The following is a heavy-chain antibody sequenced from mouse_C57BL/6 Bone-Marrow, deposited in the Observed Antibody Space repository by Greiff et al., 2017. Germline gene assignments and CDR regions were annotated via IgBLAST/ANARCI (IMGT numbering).Heavy chain of an antibody. J-gene: IGHJ1*03. CDR1: GYTFTNYW. V-gene: IGHV1-63*01. CDR3: ARWGYYGSSPYWYFDV. Sequence: QVQLQQSGAELVRPGTSVKMSCKASGYTFTNYWIGWAKQRPGHGLEWIGDIYPGGGYTNYNEKFKGKATLTADKSSSTAYMQFSSLTSEDSAIYYCARWGYYGSSPYWYFDVWGTGTTVTVSS. D-gene: IGHD1-1*01. CDR2: IYPGGGYT.